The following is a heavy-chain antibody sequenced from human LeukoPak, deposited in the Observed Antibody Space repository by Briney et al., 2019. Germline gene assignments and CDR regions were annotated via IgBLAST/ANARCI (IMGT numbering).Heavy chain of an antibody. CDR1: GFTFSSYS. CDR3: ASLPGGYCSSTSCPYYYYYYYMDV. V-gene: IGHV3-48*01. D-gene: IGHD2-2*01. Sequence: GGSLRLSCAASGFTFSSYSMNWVRQAPGKGLEWVSYISSSSSTIYYADSVKGRSTISRDNAKNSLYLQMNSLRAEDTAVYYCASLPGGYCSSTSCPYYYYYYYMDVWGKGTTVTVSS. CDR2: ISSSSSTI. J-gene: IGHJ6*03.